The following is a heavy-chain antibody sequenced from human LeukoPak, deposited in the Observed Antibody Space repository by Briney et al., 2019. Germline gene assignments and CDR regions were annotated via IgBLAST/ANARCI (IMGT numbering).Heavy chain of an antibody. CDR3: AKTFGTIDPFEY. Sequence: GGSLRLSCAASGFTFSSYGMHWVRQAPGKGLEWVAVIWYDGSNKYYADSVKGRFTISRDNSKNTFYLDMNSLRADDTAVYYCAKTFGTIDPFEYWGQGTLVTVSS. CDR2: IWYDGSNK. J-gene: IGHJ4*02. V-gene: IGHV3-33*06. CDR1: GFTFSSYG. D-gene: IGHD2-2*01.